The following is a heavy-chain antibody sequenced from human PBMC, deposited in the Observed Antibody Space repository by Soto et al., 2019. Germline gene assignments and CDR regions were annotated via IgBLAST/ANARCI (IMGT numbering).Heavy chain of an antibody. Sequence: VLSSETLSLTCTVSGGSISSYYWSWIRQPPGKGLEWILFIFYIGSTNFNPSLMILVIISVGTFKIQVSLLLCFLAAVDTAVYYCARGNDIWGQGTMVTVSS. CDR1: GGSISSYY. J-gene: IGHJ3*02. CDR2: IFYIGST. V-gene: IGHV4-59*12. CDR3: ARGNDI.